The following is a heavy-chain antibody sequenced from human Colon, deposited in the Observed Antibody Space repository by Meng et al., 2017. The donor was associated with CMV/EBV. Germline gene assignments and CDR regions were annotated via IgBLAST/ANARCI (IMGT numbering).Heavy chain of an antibody. Sequence: GESLKISCVASGFSVSRNYISWVRQGPGKGLEWVAKIKSDGTEKVYVDSVKGRFTISRDNAENSLYLQMNSLRAEDTAVYYCARCGFDHHYFGMDVWGQGTTVTVSS. V-gene: IGHV3-7*03. CDR2: IKSDGTEK. CDR1: GFSVSRNY. D-gene: IGHD3-9*01. J-gene: IGHJ6*02. CDR3: ARCGFDHHYFGMDV.